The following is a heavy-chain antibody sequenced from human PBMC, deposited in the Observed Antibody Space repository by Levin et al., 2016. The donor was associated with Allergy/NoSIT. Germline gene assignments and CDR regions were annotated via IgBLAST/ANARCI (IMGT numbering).Heavy chain of an antibody. CDR3: AVMYSSGGSFYPP. D-gene: IGHD2-15*01. CDR1: GFIFSDHY. CDR2: IRNKASSYTT. Sequence: GESLKISCAASGFIFSDHYMDWVRQAPGKGLEWVGRIRNKASSYTTQYAASVKGRFTISRDEAQNSLYLQMNSLKTDDTAVYYCAVMYSSGGSFYPPWGQGTLVTVSS. J-gene: IGHJ5*02. V-gene: IGHV3-72*01.